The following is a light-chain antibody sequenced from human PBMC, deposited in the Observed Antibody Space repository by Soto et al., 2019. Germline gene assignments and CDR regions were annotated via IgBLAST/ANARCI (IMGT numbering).Light chain of an antibody. CDR2: WAS. Sequence: DIVMTQSPDSLAVSLGERATINCKSSQSVLYSSNNKNYLAWYQQKPGQPPKLLIYWASTRKSGVPDRFSGSGSGTDFTLTISSLQAEDGAVYYCQQYYSTLLFTFGPGTKVDIK. CDR3: QQYYSTLLFT. CDR1: QSVLYSSNNKNY. V-gene: IGKV4-1*01. J-gene: IGKJ3*01.